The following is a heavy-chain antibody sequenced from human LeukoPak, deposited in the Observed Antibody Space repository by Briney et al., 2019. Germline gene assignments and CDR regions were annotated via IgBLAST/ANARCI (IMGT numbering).Heavy chain of an antibody. Sequence: SETLSLTCTVSGGSVSSYYWSWIRQPPGKGLEWIGYMYYSGSTNYNPSLKSRVTISVDTSKNQLSLRLSSVTAADTAVYYCARHDFWRTSAYGCPGALVTVSS. V-gene: IGHV4-59*08. CDR2: MYYSGST. D-gene: IGHD3-3*01. CDR1: GGSVSSYY. CDR3: ARHDFWRTSAY. J-gene: IGHJ4*02.